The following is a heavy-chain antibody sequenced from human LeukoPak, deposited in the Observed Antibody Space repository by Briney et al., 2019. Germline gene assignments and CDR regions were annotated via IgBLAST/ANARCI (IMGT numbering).Heavy chain of an antibody. Sequence: MPSQTLSLTCTVPGGSISSGSYYWSWIRQPAGKGLEWIGRIYTSGSTNYKPSLKSRVTISVDTSKNQFSLKLSSVTAADTAVYYCARGRYGDYTYYFDYWGQGTLVTVSS. J-gene: IGHJ4*02. CDR1: GGSISSGSYY. CDR2: IYTSGST. V-gene: IGHV4-61*02. CDR3: ARGRYGDYTYYFDY. D-gene: IGHD4-17*01.